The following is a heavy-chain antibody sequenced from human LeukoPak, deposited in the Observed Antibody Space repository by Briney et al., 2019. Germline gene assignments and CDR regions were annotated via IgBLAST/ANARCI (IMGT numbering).Heavy chain of an antibody. D-gene: IGHD5-12*01. CDR3: ARDAWRRAFNYGMDV. V-gene: IGHV3-9*01. CDR2: ISWSSGNI. CDR1: GFTFDDYA. Sequence: GGSLRLSCAASGFTFDDYAMHWVRQAPGKGLEWVAGISWSSGNIGYADSVKGRFTISRDNAENSLHLEMNSLRHKDTAVYFCARDAWRRAFNYGMDVWGQGTTVAVS. J-gene: IGHJ6*02.